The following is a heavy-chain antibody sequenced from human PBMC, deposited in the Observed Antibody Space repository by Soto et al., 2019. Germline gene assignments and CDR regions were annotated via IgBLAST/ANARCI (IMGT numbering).Heavy chain of an antibody. CDR3: ARTITVTRYATYEINWFDP. CDR2: ISAYNGNT. D-gene: IGHD4-17*01. CDR1: GYTFTSYG. Sequence: APVKVSCKASGYTFTSYGISWVRQAPGQGLEWMGWISAYNGNTNYAQKLQGRVTMTTDTSTSTAYMELRSLRSDDTAVYYCARTITVTRYATYEINWFDPWGQGNLVTVSS. J-gene: IGHJ5*02. V-gene: IGHV1-18*01.